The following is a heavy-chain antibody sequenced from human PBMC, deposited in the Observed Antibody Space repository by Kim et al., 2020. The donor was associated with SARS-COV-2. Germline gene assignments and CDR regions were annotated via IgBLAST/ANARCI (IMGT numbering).Heavy chain of an antibody. CDR3: ARGRAGVVPSPIMGLGPFYAYYALDV. J-gene: IGHJ6*02. Sequence: SETLSLTCAVYVGSFSDYHWTWIRQSPGKGLEWIGEVDHSGATNYNPSLKSRVVISVDTSKNQFSLNLKSVTAADTVVYFCARGRAGVVPSPIMGLGPFYAYYALDVWGQGTTVSVSS. V-gene: IGHV4-34*01. D-gene: IGHD3-3*01. CDR1: VGSFSDYH. CDR2: VDHSGAT.